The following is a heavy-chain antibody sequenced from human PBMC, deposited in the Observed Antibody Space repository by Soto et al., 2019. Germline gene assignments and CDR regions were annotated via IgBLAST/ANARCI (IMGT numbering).Heavy chain of an antibody. V-gene: IGHV3-48*01. J-gene: IGHJ4*02. Sequence: EVQLVESGGGLVQPGGSLRLSCAASGFPFSTYSMRWVRQTPGKGREWVPHISGGGSLKYYADSVKGRFTISRDNAKNSLYLQMNSLRAEDADVYYCATRSRCSSGYVKYWGQGTVVTVSS. D-gene: IGHD5-12*01. CDR2: ISGGGSLK. CDR1: GFPFSTYS. CDR3: ATRSRCSSGYVKY.